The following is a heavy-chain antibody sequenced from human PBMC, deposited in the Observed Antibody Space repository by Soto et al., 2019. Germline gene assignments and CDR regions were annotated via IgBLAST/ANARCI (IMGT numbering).Heavy chain of an antibody. D-gene: IGHD1-7*01. J-gene: IGHJ4*02. CDR3: ARDGIGGTVFRGYLDY. CDR2: IRFDGSNE. Sequence: QEQLVESGGGVVQPGTSLRLSCAVPGGIFLGYGMHWVRQAPGKGLEWVAIIRFDGSNEEYADSVKGRFTISRDNSKNTLYLQMNTLGAEDTAVYYCARDGIGGTVFRGYLDYWGRGTVVTVSS. CDR1: GGIFLGYG. V-gene: IGHV3-33*01.